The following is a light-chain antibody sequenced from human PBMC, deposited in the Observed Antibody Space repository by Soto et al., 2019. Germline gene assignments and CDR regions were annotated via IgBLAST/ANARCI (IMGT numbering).Light chain of an antibody. Sequence: QSALTQPASVSGSPGQSITISCIGTSSDVGGYNYVSWYQQHPGKAPKVMIYEVSYRPSGVSHRFSGSKSGNTASLTISGLQAEDEADYYCSSYTSSSTLGVFGTGTKLTVL. V-gene: IGLV2-14*01. CDR2: EVS. CDR3: SSYTSSSTLGV. CDR1: SSDVGGYNY. J-gene: IGLJ1*01.